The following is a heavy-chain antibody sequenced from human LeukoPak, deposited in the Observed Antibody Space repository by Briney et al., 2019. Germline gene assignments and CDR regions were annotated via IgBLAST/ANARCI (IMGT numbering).Heavy chain of an antibody. Sequence: SSETLSLTCAVYGGSFSGYYWSWIRQPPGKGLEWIGEINHSGSTNYNLSLKSRVTISVDTSKNQFSLKLSSVTAADTAVYYCARVYGHDSSGYYYWGQGTLVTVSS. CDR2: INHSGST. J-gene: IGHJ4*02. D-gene: IGHD3-22*01. V-gene: IGHV4-34*01. CDR1: GGSFSGYY. CDR3: ARVYGHDSSGYYY.